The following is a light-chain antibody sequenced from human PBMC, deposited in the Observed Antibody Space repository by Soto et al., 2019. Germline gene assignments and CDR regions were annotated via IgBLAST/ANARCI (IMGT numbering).Light chain of an antibody. CDR2: GAS. V-gene: IGKV3-20*01. Sequence: EIVLTQSPGTLSLSPGDRATLFCRASQSVSSTHLAWYHQKPGQAPRLLIYGASTRASGIPDRFSGSGSGTDFTLTISRLETEEFAVYYGHQYGSSPQTFGQGTKVEIK. CDR3: HQYGSSPQT. J-gene: IGKJ1*01. CDR1: QSVSSTH.